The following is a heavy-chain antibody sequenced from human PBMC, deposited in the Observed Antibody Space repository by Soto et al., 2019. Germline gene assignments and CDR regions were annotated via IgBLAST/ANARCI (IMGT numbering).Heavy chain of an antibody. CDR2: ISYDGSKK. CDR1: GFTFSTYD. V-gene: IGHV3-30-3*01. D-gene: IGHD3-22*01. Sequence: QVQLVESGGGVVHPGRSLRLSCAASGFTFSTYDMHWVRQAPGKGLEWVAVISYDGSKKYYADSVKGRFTISRDNSKDTLYLQMNSLRAEDTAVYYCASSKVIMTVVYRGYWGQGALVSVSS. J-gene: IGHJ4*02. CDR3: ASSKVIMTVVYRGY.